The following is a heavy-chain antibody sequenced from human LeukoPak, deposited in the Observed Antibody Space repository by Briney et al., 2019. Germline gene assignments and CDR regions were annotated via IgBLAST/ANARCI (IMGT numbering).Heavy chain of an antibody. V-gene: IGHV3-11*01. J-gene: IGHJ4*02. Sequence: GGSLRLSCAASGFTFSDYYMSWIRQAPGKGLEWVSYISSSGSTIYYADSVKGRFTISRDNAKNSLYLQMNSLRAENTAVYYCARRRDSGSLQHFDYWGQGTLVTVSS. CDR2: ISSSGSTI. CDR1: GFTFSDYY. CDR3: ARRRDSGSLQHFDY. D-gene: IGHD1-26*01.